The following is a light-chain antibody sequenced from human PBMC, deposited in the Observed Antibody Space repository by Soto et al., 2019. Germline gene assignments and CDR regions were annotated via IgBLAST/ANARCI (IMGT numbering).Light chain of an antibody. Sequence: DIQMTQSPSTLSASVGDRVTNTCRASQSVSRWLAWYQQTPGKAPKLLIFDASTLESGVPSRFSGSGSWTEFTLTISSLQPDDFATYYCHQYNSFWTFGQGTKVDIK. V-gene: IGKV1-5*01. J-gene: IGKJ1*01. CDR3: HQYNSFWT. CDR1: QSVSRW. CDR2: DAS.